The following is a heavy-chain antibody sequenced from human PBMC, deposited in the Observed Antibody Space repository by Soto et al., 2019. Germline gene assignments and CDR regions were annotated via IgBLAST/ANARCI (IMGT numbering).Heavy chain of an antibody. CDR3: AHRPDASPPFYFDS. V-gene: IGHV2-5*02. Sequence: QITLKESGPTLVKPTQTLTLTCTFSGFSLSTSGVGVGWIRQPPGKALEWLALIYWDDDKRYSPSLKSRLTITNDTSKNQVVLTMTNMDPVDTATYYCAHRPDASPPFYFDSWGQGTLVTVSS. CDR2: IYWDDDK. CDR1: GFSLSTSGVG. J-gene: IGHJ4*02.